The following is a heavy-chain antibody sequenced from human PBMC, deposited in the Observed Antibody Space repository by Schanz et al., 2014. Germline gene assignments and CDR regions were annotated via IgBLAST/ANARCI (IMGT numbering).Heavy chain of an antibody. V-gene: IGHV3-23*01. D-gene: IGHD3-9*01. Sequence: EVQLLESGGGLAQPGGSLRLSCAASGFTLSNYAMSWVRQAPGKGLEWVSALSEGGGSTHYADSVRGRFTISSDSSKNTLYLQMSSLRADDTAVYYCAKAADWPVTRFDPWGQGTLVTVSS. CDR3: AKAADWPVTRFDP. J-gene: IGHJ5*02. CDR2: LSEGGGST. CDR1: GFTLSNYA.